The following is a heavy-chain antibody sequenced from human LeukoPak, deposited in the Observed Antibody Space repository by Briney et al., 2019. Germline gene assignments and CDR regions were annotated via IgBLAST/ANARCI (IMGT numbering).Heavy chain of an antibody. CDR3: ARVPFWSGYPGYYYGMDV. Sequence: PSETLSLTCTVSGGSISSGDYYWSWIRQPPGKGLEWIGYIYYSGSTYYNPSLKSRVTISVDTSKNQFSLKLSSVTAADTAAYYCARVPFWSGYPGYYYGMDVWGQGTTVTVSS. CDR1: GGSISSGDYY. CDR2: IYYSGST. V-gene: IGHV4-30-4*01. D-gene: IGHD3-3*01. J-gene: IGHJ6*02.